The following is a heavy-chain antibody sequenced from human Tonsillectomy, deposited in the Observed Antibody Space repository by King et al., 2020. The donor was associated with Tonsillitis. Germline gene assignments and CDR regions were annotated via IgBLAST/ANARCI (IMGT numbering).Heavy chain of an antibody. D-gene: IGHD5-24*01. Sequence: QLVQSGAEVKKPGASVKVSCKASGYTFTGYYMHWVRQAPGQGLSWMGWITPNSGGTNYAQKFKGWVTMTRDTSFSTAYMELSRLGADDTAVYYCARDRGRSEMATLYMDVWGKGTTVTVSS. CDR3: ARDRGRSEMATLYMDV. CDR2: ITPNSGGT. J-gene: IGHJ6*03. V-gene: IGHV1-2*04. CDR1: GYTFTGYY.